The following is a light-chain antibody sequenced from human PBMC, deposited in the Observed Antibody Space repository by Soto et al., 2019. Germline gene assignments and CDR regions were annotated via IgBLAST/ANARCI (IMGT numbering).Light chain of an antibody. Sequence: EVVMTQSPATLSVSPGERATLSCRASQFVSTNLAWYQQKPGQAPRLLIYSASTRATGIPARFSGSGSGTEFTLTISRLEPEDFAVYYCQQYGYSPPTFGLGTKVDIK. J-gene: IGKJ1*01. V-gene: IGKV3-15*01. CDR3: QQYGYSPPT. CDR1: QFVSTN. CDR2: SAS.